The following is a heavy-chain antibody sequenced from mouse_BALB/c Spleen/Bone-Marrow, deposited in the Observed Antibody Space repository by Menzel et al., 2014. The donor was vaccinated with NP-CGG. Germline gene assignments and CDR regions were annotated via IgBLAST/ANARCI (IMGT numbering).Heavy chain of an antibody. Sequence: QVQLQQSGAELVKPGAPVKLSCKASGYTLTSYWMNWVKRRPGRGLEWIGRIDPSDSETHYNQKFKDKATLTVDKSSSTAYIQLSSLTSEDSAVYYCARALGDGYYYAMDYWGQGTSVTVSS. J-gene: IGHJ4*01. V-gene: IGHV1-69*02. D-gene: IGHD2-3*01. CDR1: GYTLTSYW. CDR2: IDPSDSET. CDR3: ARALGDGYYYAMDY.